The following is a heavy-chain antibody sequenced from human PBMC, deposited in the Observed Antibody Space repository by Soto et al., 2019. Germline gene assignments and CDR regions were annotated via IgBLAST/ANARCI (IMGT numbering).Heavy chain of an antibody. CDR2: IWYDGSNK. V-gene: IGHV3-33*01. D-gene: IGHD6-6*01. J-gene: IGHJ3*02. Sequence: QVRLVESGGGVVQPGRSLRLSCAASGFSFSNYGMHWVRQAPGKGLEWVALIWYDGSNKYYADSVKGRFTVSRDNSKNTLYLQMNSMRGEDTAVYYCARGSSSSAFDIRGQGTMVTVSS. CDR1: GFSFSNYG. CDR3: ARGSSSSAFDI.